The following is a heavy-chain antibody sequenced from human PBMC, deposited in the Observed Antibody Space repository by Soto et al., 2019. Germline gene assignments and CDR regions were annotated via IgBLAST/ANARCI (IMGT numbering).Heavy chain of an antibody. D-gene: IGHD1-1*01. CDR2: ISPGSSGK. V-gene: IGHV3-23*03. J-gene: IGHJ4*02. CDR1: GFTFSSYP. Sequence: PGGSLRLSCAASGFTFSSYPMTWVRQAPGKGLQWVSSISPGSSGKYYADYVKGRFTISRDNSKNTLSVQMDSLRAEDTALYYCARRIGNSGLDYWGQGIQVTVSS. CDR3: ARRIGNSGLDY.